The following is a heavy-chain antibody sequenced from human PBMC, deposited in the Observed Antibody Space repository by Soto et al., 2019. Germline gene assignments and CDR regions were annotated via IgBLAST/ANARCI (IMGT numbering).Heavy chain of an antibody. J-gene: IGHJ5*02. CDR2: INPNSGGT. CDR1: GYTFTGYY. D-gene: IGHD2-15*01. Sequence: ASVKVSCKASGYTFTGYYMHWVRQAPGQGLEWMGWINPNSGGTNYAQKFQGWVTMTRDTSISTAYMELSRLRSDDTAVYYCALLCSGGSCRNWFDPWGQGTLVTVSS. V-gene: IGHV1-2*04. CDR3: ALLCSGGSCRNWFDP.